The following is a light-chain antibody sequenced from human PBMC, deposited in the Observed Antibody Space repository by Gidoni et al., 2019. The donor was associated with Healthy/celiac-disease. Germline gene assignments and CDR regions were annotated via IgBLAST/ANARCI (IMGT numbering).Light chain of an antibody. CDR3: QQSYSTPLT. Sequence: EIQMTHSPSSLSASVGARVTITCLASQSISSYLNWYQQKPGNAPKLLIYAASSLQSGVPSRFSGSGSGTDFTLTISSLQPEDFATYYCQQSYSTPLTFGGGTKVEIK. CDR2: AAS. J-gene: IGKJ4*01. V-gene: IGKV1-39*01. CDR1: QSISSY.